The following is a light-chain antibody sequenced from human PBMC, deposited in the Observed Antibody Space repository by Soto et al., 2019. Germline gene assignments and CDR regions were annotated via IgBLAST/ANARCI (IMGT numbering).Light chain of an antibody. J-gene: IGKJ2*01. Sequence: DIQMTQSPSTLPASVGDRVTITCRASQSISTWLAWYQQQPGKAPKLLIYKASSLQSGVPSRFSGSGSGTQFTLTITTRQPDDFATYYCQQYDSYPYTLGQGTKLEIK. CDR2: KAS. CDR1: QSISTW. V-gene: IGKV1-5*03. CDR3: QQYDSYPYT.